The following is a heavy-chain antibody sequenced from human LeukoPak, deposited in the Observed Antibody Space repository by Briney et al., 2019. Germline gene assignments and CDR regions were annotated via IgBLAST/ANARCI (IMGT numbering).Heavy chain of an antibody. CDR3: ARSYSSSSNFDY. Sequence: ASVEVSCKAPGYPFTSYGITWVRQAPGQGPEWMGWISAYTGNTNYAQKFQGRVSTTTGTSTTTAYMELRSLRSDDTAVYYCARSYSSSSNFDYWGQGTLVTVSS. V-gene: IGHV1-18*01. J-gene: IGHJ4*02. CDR2: ISAYTGNT. D-gene: IGHD6-6*01. CDR1: GYPFTSYG.